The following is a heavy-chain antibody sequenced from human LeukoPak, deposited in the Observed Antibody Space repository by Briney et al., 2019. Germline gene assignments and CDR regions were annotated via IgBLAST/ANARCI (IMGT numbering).Heavy chain of an antibody. CDR1: GFTFSNYA. Sequence: GGSLRLSCAASGFTFSNYALSWVRQAPGKGLQWVSDINGNGHSTYYADSVKGRFTISRDNSKNTLYLQMNSLRAEDTAVYYCATWRGYSSGWYRYYFDYWGQGTLVTVSS. CDR3: ATWRGYSSGWYRYYFDY. J-gene: IGHJ4*02. V-gene: IGHV3-23*01. CDR2: INGNGHST. D-gene: IGHD6-19*01.